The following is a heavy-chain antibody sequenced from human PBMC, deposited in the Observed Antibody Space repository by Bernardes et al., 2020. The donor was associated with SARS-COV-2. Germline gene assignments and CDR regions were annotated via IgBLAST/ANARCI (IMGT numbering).Heavy chain of an antibody. J-gene: IGHJ4*02. V-gene: IGHV4-59*08. CDR1: GGSISSYY. Sequence: SETLSLTCTVSGGSISSYYWSWIRQPPGKGLEWIGYIYYSGSTNYNPSLKSRVTISVDTSKNQFSLKLSSVTAADTAVYYCARHCRSTSCYKGPVVDYWGQGTLVTVSS. CDR3: ARHCRSTSCYKGPVVDY. D-gene: IGHD2-2*02. CDR2: IYYSGST.